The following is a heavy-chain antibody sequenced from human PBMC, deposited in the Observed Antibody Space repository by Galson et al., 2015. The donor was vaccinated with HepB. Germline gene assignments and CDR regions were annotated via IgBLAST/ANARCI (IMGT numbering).Heavy chain of an antibody. CDR3: AHSTVLPNAFDI. V-gene: IGHV2-5*02. D-gene: IGHD2/OR15-2a*01. CDR1: GFSLSTSGVG. Sequence: PALVKPTQTLTLTCTFSGFSLSTSGVGVGWIRQPPGKALEWLALIYWDDDKRYSPSLKSRLTITKGTSKNQVVLTMTNMDPVDAATYYCAHSTVLPNAFDIWGQGTMVTVSS. CDR2: IYWDDDK. J-gene: IGHJ3*02.